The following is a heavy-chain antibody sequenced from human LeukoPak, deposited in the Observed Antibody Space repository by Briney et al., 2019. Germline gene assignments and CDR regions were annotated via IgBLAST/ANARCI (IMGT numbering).Heavy chain of an antibody. CDR2: IYPGDSET. CDR1: GYKFTNYW. CDR3: ARALRTGQGDYVPVL. V-gene: IGHV5-51*01. J-gene: IGHJ4*02. Sequence: GESLKISCKASGYKFTNYWIGWVRQTPGKGLEWMTIIYPGDSETRYSPSFQGQVTISAAKSIDTIYLQWNTLKASDTAMYYCARALRTGQGDYVPVLWGQGTLVTVSS. D-gene: IGHD3-10*02.